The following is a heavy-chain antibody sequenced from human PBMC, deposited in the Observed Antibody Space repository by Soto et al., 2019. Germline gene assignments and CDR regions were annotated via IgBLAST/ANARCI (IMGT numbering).Heavy chain of an antibody. CDR1: AGTFSSYA. CDR3: ARGIPMVVTPGYFQH. J-gene: IGHJ1*01. V-gene: IGHV1-69*13. Sequence: SVKVSCKASAGTFSSYAISWVRQAPGQGLEWMGGIIPIFGTANYAQKFQGRVTITADESTSTAYMELSSLRSEDTAVYYCARGIPMVVTPGYFQHWGQGTLVTVSS. D-gene: IGHD2-15*01. CDR2: IIPIFGTA.